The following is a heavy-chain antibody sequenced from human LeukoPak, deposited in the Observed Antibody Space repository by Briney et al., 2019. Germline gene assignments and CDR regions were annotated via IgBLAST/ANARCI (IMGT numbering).Heavy chain of an antibody. V-gene: IGHV3-74*01. CDR1: GFTFSSYR. D-gene: IGHD6-19*01. Sequence: GGSLRLSCTASGFTFSSYRMHWVRQPPGKGLVWVSRINSDGSSTTYADSVKGRFTISRDNAKNTLYLQVNSLRGEDTAVYYCARWGSGWNGLDFWGQGSLVTVSS. CDR2: INSDGSST. CDR3: ARWGSGWNGLDF. J-gene: IGHJ4*02.